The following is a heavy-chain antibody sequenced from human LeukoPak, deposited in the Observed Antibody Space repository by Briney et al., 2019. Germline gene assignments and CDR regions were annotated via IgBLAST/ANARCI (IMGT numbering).Heavy chain of an antibody. CDR2: IYTSGST. CDR3: ARDLLRFGELAGWFDP. J-gene: IGHJ5*02. Sequence: SETLSLTCTVSGGSISSYYWSWIRQPAGKGLEWIGRIYTSGSTNYNPSLKSRVTMSVDTSKNQFSLKLSSVPAADTAVYYCARDLLRFGELAGWFDPWGQGTLVTVSS. V-gene: IGHV4-4*07. D-gene: IGHD3-10*01. CDR1: GGSISSYY.